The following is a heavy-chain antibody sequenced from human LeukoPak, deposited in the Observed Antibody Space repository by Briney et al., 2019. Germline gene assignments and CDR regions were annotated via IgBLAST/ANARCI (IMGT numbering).Heavy chain of an antibody. V-gene: IGHV1-46*01. D-gene: IGHD5-24*01. CDR2: INPSGGST. J-gene: IGHJ4*02. CDR1: VYTFTIYY. CDR3: ARDRGRDGYNYLGDY. Sequence: ASVKVSRKASVYTFTIYYMHSGRQAPRQGVERMGIINPSGGSTSYAQKFQGRVTMTRDTSTSTVYTELSSLRSEDTAVYYCARDRGRDGYNYLGDYWGQGTLVTVSS.